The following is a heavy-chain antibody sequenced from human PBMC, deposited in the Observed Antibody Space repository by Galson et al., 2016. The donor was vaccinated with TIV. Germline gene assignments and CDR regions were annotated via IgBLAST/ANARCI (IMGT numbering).Heavy chain of an antibody. D-gene: IGHD3-3*01. V-gene: IGHV3-7*03. CDR3: AKDRVKTVFGAGSFDF. J-gene: IGHJ4*02. CDR2: IKQDGSEK. CDR1: GFTFSDYW. Sequence: SLRLSCAASGFTFSDYWMHWVRQTPGKGLEWVANIKQDGSEKYYADSVKGRFTVSRDNSKNTVYLQMNRLQTDDTATYFCAKDRVKTVFGAGSFDFWGQGTRLTVSS.